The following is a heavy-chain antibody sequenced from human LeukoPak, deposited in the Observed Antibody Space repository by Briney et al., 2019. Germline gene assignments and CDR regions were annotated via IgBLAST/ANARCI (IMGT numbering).Heavy chain of an antibody. CDR2: IKEDGSEK. Sequence: GGFLRLSCAASGFTFSSYWMSWVRQAPGKGLEWVANIKEDGSEKYYVDSVKGRFTISRDNAKNSLFLQMNSLRAEDTAVYYCARVTYAVPDYWGQGTLVTVSS. D-gene: IGHD2/OR15-2a*01. CDR3: ARVTYAVPDY. CDR1: GFTFSSYW. V-gene: IGHV3-7*02. J-gene: IGHJ4*02.